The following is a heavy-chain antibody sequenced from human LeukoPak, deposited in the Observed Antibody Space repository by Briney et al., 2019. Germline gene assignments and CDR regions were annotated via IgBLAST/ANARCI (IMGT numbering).Heavy chain of an antibody. CDR2: IHYSGST. Sequence: PSENLSFTCTVSGGSISSSRYYWGWIRQPPGKGLEWIGSIHYSGSTYYIPSSNSRATVSVNTSENQFSLKLSSVAAADTAVYFCVRTRLSDHIGAAAERADDACDMWGQGTMVTVSS. CDR1: GGSISSSRYY. J-gene: IGHJ3*02. D-gene: IGHD6-13*01. V-gene: IGHV4-39*07. CDR3: VRTRLSDHIGAAAERADDACDM.